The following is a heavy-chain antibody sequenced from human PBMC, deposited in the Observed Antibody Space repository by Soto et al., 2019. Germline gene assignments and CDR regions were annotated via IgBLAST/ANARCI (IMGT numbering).Heavy chain of an antibody. J-gene: IGHJ4*02. CDR3: ARVKGGITAAGPYFDY. CDR1: GGSISSGGYY. V-gene: IGHV4-31*03. D-gene: IGHD6-13*01. Sequence: PSETLSLTCTASGGSISSGGYYWSWIRQHPGKSLECIGYIYYSGSTYYNPSLKSRVSISVDTSKNQFSLKLSSVTAADTAVYYCARVKGGITAAGPYFDYWGQGTLVTVSS. CDR2: IYYSGST.